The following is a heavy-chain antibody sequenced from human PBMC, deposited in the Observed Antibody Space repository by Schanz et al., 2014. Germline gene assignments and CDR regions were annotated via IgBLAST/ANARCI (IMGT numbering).Heavy chain of an antibody. CDR2: ISRDGTTS. CDR3: ARENLNWEAFDI. Sequence: QVQLVESGGGLVKPGGSLRLSCAASGFIFNDYYMNWIRQAPGKGLEWLSYISRDGTTSYYADSVKGRFTISRDNAKNSLYLEMTSLRGADTAVYYCARENLNWEAFDIWGQGTVVTVSS. J-gene: IGHJ3*02. V-gene: IGHV3-11*01. CDR1: GFIFNDYY. D-gene: IGHD7-27*01.